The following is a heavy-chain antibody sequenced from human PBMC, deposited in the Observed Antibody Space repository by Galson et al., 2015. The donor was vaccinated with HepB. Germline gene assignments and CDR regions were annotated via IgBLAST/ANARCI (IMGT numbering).Heavy chain of an antibody. Sequence: SVKVSCKASGYTFTSYYMHWVRQAPGQGLEWMGIINPSGGSTNYAQKFQGRVTMTRDTSTSTVYMELSSLRSEDTAVYYCARDRWGFLAARPKFSCRGYFQHWGQGTLVTVSS. CDR2: INPSGGST. CDR1: GYTFTSYY. J-gene: IGHJ1*01. CDR3: ARDRWGFLAARPKFSCRGYFQH. D-gene: IGHD6-6*01. V-gene: IGHV1-46*01.